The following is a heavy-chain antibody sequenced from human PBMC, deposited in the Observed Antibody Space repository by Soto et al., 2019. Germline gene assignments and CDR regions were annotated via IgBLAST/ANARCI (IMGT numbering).Heavy chain of an antibody. D-gene: IGHD3-22*01. Sequence: PGGSLRLSCAASGFTFSSYWMSWVRQAPGKGLEWVANIKQDGSEKYYVDSVKGRFTVSRDNAKNSLHLQMNSLRAEDTAVYYCARDRIYYYDSSGLDYWGQGTLVTVSS. CDR1: GFTFSSYW. V-gene: IGHV3-7*01. CDR3: ARDRIYYYDSSGLDY. CDR2: IKQDGSEK. J-gene: IGHJ4*02.